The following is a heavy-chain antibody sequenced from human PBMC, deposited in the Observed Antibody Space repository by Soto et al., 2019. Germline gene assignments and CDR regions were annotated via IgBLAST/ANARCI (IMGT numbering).Heavy chain of an antibody. Sequence: QLRLQESGPGLVKPSETLSLTCSLSGGSISSTFYYWGWIRQPPGKGLEWIGSIYYSGTTFYNASLKGRVTISVDTSKNQFSLRLTSVTATDTAVYFCARQKWEQPKWFDPWGQGTLVTVSS. D-gene: IGHD1-26*01. V-gene: IGHV4-39*01. CDR2: IYYSGTT. CDR1: GGSISSTFYY. J-gene: IGHJ5*02. CDR3: ARQKWEQPKWFDP.